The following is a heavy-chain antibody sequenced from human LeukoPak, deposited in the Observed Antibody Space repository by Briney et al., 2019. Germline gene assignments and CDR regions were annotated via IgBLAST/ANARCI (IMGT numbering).Heavy chain of an antibody. J-gene: IGHJ6*02. Sequence: ASVKVSCKASGYTFTSYDINWVRQATGQGLEWMGWMNPNSDNTGYAQKFQGRVTMTRNTSISTAYMELSSLRSEDTAVYYCSKGALGARPRDYYYYGMDVWGQGTTVTVSS. CDR1: GYTFTSYD. V-gene: IGHV1-8*01. CDR2: MNPNSDNT. D-gene: IGHD1-26*01. CDR3: SKGALGARPRDYYYYGMDV.